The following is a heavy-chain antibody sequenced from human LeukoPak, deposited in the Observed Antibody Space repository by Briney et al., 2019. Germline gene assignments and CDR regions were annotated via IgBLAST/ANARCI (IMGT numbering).Heavy chain of an antibody. CDR2: ISSSSSTI. CDR1: GFTFSSYS. V-gene: IGHV3-48*01. Sequence: GGSLRLSCAASGFTFSSYSTNWVRQAPGKGLEWVSYISSSSSTIYYADSVKGRFTIFRDNAKNSLYLQMNSLRAEDTAVYYCASDTVAFDYWGQGTLVTVSS. J-gene: IGHJ4*02. D-gene: IGHD2-15*01. CDR3: ASDTVAFDY.